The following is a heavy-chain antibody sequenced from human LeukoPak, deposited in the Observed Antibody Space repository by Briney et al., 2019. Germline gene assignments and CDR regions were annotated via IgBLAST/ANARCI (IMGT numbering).Heavy chain of an antibody. CDR3: ITDPGEWQPI. D-gene: IGHD3-16*01. CDR1: GVTFSNAW. Sequence: MAGGSLRLSCAVSGVTFSNAWMSWVRQAPGKGLEWVGRIKSKTDGETMDYAAPVKGRFIISREDSINTLYLQMNRLNVEDTAVYYCITDPGEWQPIWGQGTMVTVS. V-gene: IGHV3-15*01. CDR2: IKSKTDGETM. J-gene: IGHJ3*02.